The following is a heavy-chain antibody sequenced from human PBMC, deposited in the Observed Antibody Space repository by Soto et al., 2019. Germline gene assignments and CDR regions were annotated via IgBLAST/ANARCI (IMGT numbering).Heavy chain of an antibody. CDR3: ARVGDSSGYYYYYYGMDV. V-gene: IGHV1-69*13. CDR2: IIPIFGTA. J-gene: IGHJ6*02. D-gene: IGHD3-22*01. CDR1: GSTFSSYA. Sequence: GXSVNVSFKASGSTFSSYAISWVRQAPGQGLEWMGGIIPIFGTANYAQKFQGRVTITADESTSTAYMELSSLRSEDTAVYYCARVGDSSGYYYYYYGMDVWGQGTTVTVSS.